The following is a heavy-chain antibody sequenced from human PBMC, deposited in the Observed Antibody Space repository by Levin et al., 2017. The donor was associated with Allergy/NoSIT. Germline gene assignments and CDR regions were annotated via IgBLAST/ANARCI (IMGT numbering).Heavy chain of an antibody. CDR1: GGTFSSYA. CDR3: ARVFTGDRRGNAFDI. J-gene: IGHJ3*02. CDR2: IIPIFGTA. D-gene: IGHD7-27*01. Sequence: KISCKASGGTFSSYAISWVRQAPGQGLEWMGGIIPIFGTANYAQKFQGRVTITADESTSTAYMELSSLRSEDTAVYYCARVFTGDRRGNAFDIWGQGTMVTVSS. V-gene: IGHV1-69*01.